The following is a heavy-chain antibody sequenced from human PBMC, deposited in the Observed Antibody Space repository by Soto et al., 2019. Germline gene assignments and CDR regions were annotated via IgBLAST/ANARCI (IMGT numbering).Heavy chain of an antibody. Sequence: QVQLVQSGAEVKKPGSSVKVSCKASGGTFSSYAISWVRQAPGQGLEWMGGIIPIFGTANYAQKFQGRVTIHEDESTRTAYMELSSTRSEDTAVYYCARDAYDCTNGVSFWFDPWGQGPLVTVCS. CDR3: ARDAYDCTNGVSFWFDP. CDR2: IIPIFGTA. CDR1: GGTFSSYA. D-gene: IGHD2-8*01. V-gene: IGHV1-69*01. J-gene: IGHJ5*02.